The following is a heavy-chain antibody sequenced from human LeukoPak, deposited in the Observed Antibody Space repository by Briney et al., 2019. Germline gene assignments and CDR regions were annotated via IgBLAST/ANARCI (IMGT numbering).Heavy chain of an antibody. Sequence: GGSLRLSCEASGFTFSNYSMNWVRQAPGKGLEWVSYIRSSSSTIYYADSVKGRFTISRDNAKNSLYLQMNSLRAEDTAVYYCARIYYGSGSYYKRRLYYFDYWGQGTLVTVSS. V-gene: IGHV3-48*01. CDR1: GFTFSNYS. CDR2: IRSSSSTI. J-gene: IGHJ4*02. CDR3: ARIYYGSGSYYKRRLYYFDY. D-gene: IGHD3-10*01.